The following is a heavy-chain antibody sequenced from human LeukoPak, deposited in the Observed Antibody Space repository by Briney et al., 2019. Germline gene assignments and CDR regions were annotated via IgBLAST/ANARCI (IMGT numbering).Heavy chain of an antibody. CDR2: LYTSGST. CDR1: GGSISSGSYY. J-gene: IGHJ4*02. V-gene: IGHV4-61*02. Sequence: PSETLSLTCTVSGGSISSGSYYWSWIRQPAGKGLEWIGRLYTSGSTNYNPSLKSRVTISVDTSKNQFSLILSSVTAADTAVYYCARGGRTTVTILQYWGQGTPVTVSS. CDR3: ARGGRTTVTILQY. D-gene: IGHD4-17*01.